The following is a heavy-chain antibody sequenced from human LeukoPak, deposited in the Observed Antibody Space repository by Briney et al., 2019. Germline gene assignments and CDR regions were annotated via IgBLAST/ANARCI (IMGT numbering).Heavy chain of an antibody. J-gene: IGHJ5*02. V-gene: IGHV4-59*01. CDR1: GGSISSYY. CDR2: IYYSGST. D-gene: IGHD4-17*01. CDR3: ARTLGDYVSYWFDP. Sequence: PSETLSLTCTVSGGSISSYYWSWIRQPPGKGLEWIGYIYYSGSTNYNPSLKSRVTISVDTSKNQFSLKLSSVTAADTAVYYCARTLGDYVSYWFDPWGQGTLLTVSS.